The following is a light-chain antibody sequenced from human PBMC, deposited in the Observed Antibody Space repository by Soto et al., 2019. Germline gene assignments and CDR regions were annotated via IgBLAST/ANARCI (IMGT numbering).Light chain of an antibody. CDR3: QQYDKWPPLT. CDR2: NAF. Sequence: EIVMTQSPATLSVSPGETATLSCRASQSINDNLAWYQQKPGQAPRLLIYNAFTRATATPARFSGGGSATDFTLTISSPQPEDVAVYYCQQYDKWPPLTFGGGTKLEIK. V-gene: IGKV3-15*01. J-gene: IGKJ4*01. CDR1: QSINDN.